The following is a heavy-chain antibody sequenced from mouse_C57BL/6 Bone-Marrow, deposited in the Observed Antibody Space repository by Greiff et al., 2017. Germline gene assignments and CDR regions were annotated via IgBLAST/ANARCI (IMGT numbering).Heavy chain of an antibody. CDR2: IYPRSGNT. D-gene: IGHD6-1*01. CDR3: GEREPFAY. CDR1: GYTFTSYG. J-gene: IGHJ2*01. V-gene: IGHV1-81*01. Sequence: QVQLKQSGAELARPGASVQMSCKASGYTFTSYGISWVKQRTGQGLEWIGEIYPRSGNTYYNEKFKGKATLTADNSSSTAYMELRSLTSEDSAVYGCGEREPFAYRGQGTLVTVST.